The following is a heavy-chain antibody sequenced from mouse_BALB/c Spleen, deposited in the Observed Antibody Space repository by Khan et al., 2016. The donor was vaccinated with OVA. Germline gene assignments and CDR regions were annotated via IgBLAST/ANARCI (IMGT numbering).Heavy chain of an antibody. CDR1: GFSFSSYN. CDR2: IWGGGGT. Sequence: QVQLKESGPGLVAPSQSLSLTCTVSGFSFSSYNIHWVRQPPGKGLEWLGMIWGGGGTDYNSTIKSRLSIIKDNSKSQVFLKINSLQTYDTAMYYCARAYYRYDGYYAMDYWGQGTSVTVSS. V-gene: IGHV2-6-4*01. J-gene: IGHJ4*01. CDR3: ARAYYRYDGYYAMDY. D-gene: IGHD2-14*01.